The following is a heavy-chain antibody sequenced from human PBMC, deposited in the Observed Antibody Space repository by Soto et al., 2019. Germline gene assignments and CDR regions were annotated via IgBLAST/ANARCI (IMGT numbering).Heavy chain of an antibody. V-gene: IGHV3-23*01. CDR3: ATGRGVNFYYGMDV. J-gene: IGHJ6*02. Sequence: GGSLRLSCAASGFTFSSYAMSWVRQAPGKGLEKVSAISGSGGSTYYADSVKGRFTISRDNSKNSLYLQMNSLRAEDTAVYYCATGRGVNFYYGMDVWGQGTTVTVSS. D-gene: IGHD3-10*01. CDR1: GFTFSSYA. CDR2: ISGSGGST.